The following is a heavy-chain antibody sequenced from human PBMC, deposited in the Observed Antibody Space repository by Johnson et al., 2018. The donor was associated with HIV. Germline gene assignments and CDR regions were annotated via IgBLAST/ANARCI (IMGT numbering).Heavy chain of an antibody. Sequence: VQLVESGGGLVQPGTSLRLSCVASGFTVSSNYMSWVRQAPGKGLEWVAVIYSGGSTYYADSVKGRFIISRDNPRNTLYLQMNSLRAEDTAVYYCARACRDGYTCDVFDIWGQGTLVTVSS. CDR3: ARACRDGYTCDVFDI. J-gene: IGHJ3*02. CDR2: IYSGGST. V-gene: IGHV3-66*01. D-gene: IGHD5-24*01. CDR1: GFTVSSNY.